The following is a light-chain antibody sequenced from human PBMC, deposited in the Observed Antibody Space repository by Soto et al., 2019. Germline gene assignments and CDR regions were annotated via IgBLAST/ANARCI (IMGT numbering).Light chain of an antibody. CDR1: QSVSSNY. J-gene: IGKJ2*01. CDR3: QQYGNSPMYT. V-gene: IGKV3-20*01. CDR2: GAS. Sequence: EIVLTQSPGTLSLSPGERATLSCRASQSVSSNYLAWYQQRPGQAPRLLIYGASNRAAGVPDRFSGSGSGTDFTLTISRLELEDVAVYSCQQYGNSPMYTFGQGTKLEIK.